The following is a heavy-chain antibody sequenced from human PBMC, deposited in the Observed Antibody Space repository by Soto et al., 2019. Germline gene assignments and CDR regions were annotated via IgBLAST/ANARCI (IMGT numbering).Heavy chain of an antibody. Sequence: QVQLVQSGAEVKKPGASVKVSCKASGYTFTSYAMHWVRQAPGQRLEWMGWINAGNGNTKYSQKFQGRVTITRDTSASKAYMELSSLRSEDTAVYYCARDLDYGGYFDYWGQGTLVTVSS. V-gene: IGHV1-3*01. CDR3: ARDLDYGGYFDY. J-gene: IGHJ4*02. CDR2: INAGNGNT. D-gene: IGHD4-17*01. CDR1: GYTFTSYA.